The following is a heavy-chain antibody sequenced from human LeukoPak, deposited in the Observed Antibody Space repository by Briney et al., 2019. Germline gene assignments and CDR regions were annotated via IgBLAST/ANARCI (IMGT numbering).Heavy chain of an antibody. V-gene: IGHV3-74*01. CDR3: ARAGLSCGGDCYFFDY. CDR1: GFTFSDYW. Sequence: LPGGSLRLSCAASGFTFSDYWMHWVRQAPGKGLVWVSRIKTDGSDTSYADSVKGRFTISRDNAKNTLYLRMNSLRAEDTAVYYCARAGLSCGGDCYFFDYWGQGALVTVSS. D-gene: IGHD2-21*01. CDR2: IKTDGSDT. J-gene: IGHJ4*02.